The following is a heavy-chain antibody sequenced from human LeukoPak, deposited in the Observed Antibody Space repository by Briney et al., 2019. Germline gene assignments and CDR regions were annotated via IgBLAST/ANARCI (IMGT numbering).Heavy chain of an antibody. D-gene: IGHD3-22*01. CDR2: ISGSGGST. CDR1: GFTFSSYG. CDR3: AKPYYYDSSGYYFDY. V-gene: IGHV3-23*01. J-gene: IGHJ4*02. Sequence: PGGSLRLSCAASGFTFSSYGMSWVRQAPGKGLEWVSAISGSGGSTYYADSVKGRFTISRDNSKNTLYLQMNSLRAEDTAVYYCAKPYYYDSSGYYFDYWGQGTLVTVSS.